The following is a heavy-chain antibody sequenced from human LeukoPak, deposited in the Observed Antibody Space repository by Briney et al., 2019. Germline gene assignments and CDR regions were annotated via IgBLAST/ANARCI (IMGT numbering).Heavy chain of an antibody. CDR1: GGTFSSDA. D-gene: IGHD3-3*01. J-gene: IGHJ6*03. CDR3: VRVHNVKSSWSGSSNYFYYYYMDV. CDR2: IIPIFGAR. Sequence: SVKVSCKASGGTFSSDAVSWVRQAPGQGLEWMGGIIPIFGARNYAQKFQDRVTITADKCTSTAYMELSSLRSEDTAVYYCVRVHNVKSSWSGSSNYFYYYYMDVWGKGTTVTVSS. V-gene: IGHV1-69*06.